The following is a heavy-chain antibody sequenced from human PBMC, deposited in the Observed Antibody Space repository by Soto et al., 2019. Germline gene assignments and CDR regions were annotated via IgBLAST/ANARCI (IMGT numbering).Heavy chain of an antibody. J-gene: IGHJ4*02. Sequence: QVQLQESGPGLVKPSETLSLTCTVSGGSISSYYWSWIRQPAGKGLEWIGRIYTSGSTNYNPSLKSRLTLSVDTSKNQFSLKLSSVTAADTAVYYCARGCTNGVCYNGLDYWGQGTLVTVSS. CDR1: GGSISSYY. CDR3: ARGCTNGVCYNGLDY. V-gene: IGHV4-4*07. D-gene: IGHD2-8*01. CDR2: IYTSGST.